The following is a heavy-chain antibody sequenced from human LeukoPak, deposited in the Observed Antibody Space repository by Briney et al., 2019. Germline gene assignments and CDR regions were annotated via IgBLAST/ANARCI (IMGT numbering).Heavy chain of an antibody. V-gene: IGHV3-23*01. J-gene: IGHJ4*02. CDR2: IRDRT. CDR1: GFTFSTYA. Sequence: GGSLRLSCAASGFTFSTYAMTWVRQAPGKGLEWVSSIRDRTYYADSAKGRFTISRDDSRNTLYLQMNSLGAEDTAVYYCAKDLYGFGESTTEFDYRGQGTLVTVSS. CDR3: AKDLYGFGESTTEFDY. D-gene: IGHD3-10*01.